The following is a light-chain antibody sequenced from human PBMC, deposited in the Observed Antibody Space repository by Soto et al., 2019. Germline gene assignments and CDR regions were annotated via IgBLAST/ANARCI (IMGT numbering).Light chain of an antibody. V-gene: IGKV1-5*01. CDR3: QEYISAT. Sequence: DIQMSLSPSTLTSSVGDRVTITCRASQSISDWLAWYQQIPGRAPKLLIYDASTLQSGVPSRFSGSGSGAEFILTISSLQPDDSATYYCQEYISATFGQGTKLQIK. J-gene: IGKJ2*01. CDR2: DAS. CDR1: QSISDW.